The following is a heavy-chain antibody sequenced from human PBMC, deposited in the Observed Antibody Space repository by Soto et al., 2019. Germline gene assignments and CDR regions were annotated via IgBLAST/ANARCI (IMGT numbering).Heavy chain of an antibody. CDR1: GFTLSDFA. V-gene: IGHV3-30-3*01. CDR2: ISNDGGIE. CDR3: ARAVLGMDV. Sequence: QVQLVQSGGGVVQPGRSLRLSCAASGFTLSDFAMHWVRQAPGKGLEWVALISNDGGIEHYGDSVRGRFTISRDNSKHMLYLQMTSLRVEDTAVYYCARAVLGMDVWGQGTTVTVSS. J-gene: IGHJ6*02.